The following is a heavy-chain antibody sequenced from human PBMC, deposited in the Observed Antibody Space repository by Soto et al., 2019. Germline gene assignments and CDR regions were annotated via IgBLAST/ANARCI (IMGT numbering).Heavy chain of an antibody. CDR1: GYSFTSYW. CDR3: ARQGYGYALRGDYYGMDV. CDR2: IYPGDSDT. D-gene: IGHD5-18*01. V-gene: IGHV5-51*01. J-gene: IGHJ6*02. Sequence: LGESLKISCKGSGYSFTSYWIGWVRQMPGKGLEWMGIIYPGDSDTRYSPSFQGQVTISADKSISTAYLQWSSLKASDTAMYYCARQGYGYALRGDYYGMDVWGQGTTVTVSS.